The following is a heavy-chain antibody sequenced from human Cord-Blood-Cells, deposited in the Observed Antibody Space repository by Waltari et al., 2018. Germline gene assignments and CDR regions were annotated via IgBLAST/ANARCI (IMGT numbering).Heavy chain of an antibody. V-gene: IGHV3-7*05. CDR2: IKQDGSEK. CDR1: GFTVRSYG. Sequence: EVQLVESGGGLVQPGGALRLSCAASGFTVRSYGMSWVRQAPGKGLEWVANIKQDGSEKYYVDSVKGRFTISRDNAKNSLYLQMNSLRAEDTAVYYCARVNFFGVAPHQDYWGQGTLVTVSS. CDR3: ARVNFFGVAPHQDY. D-gene: IGHD3-3*01. J-gene: IGHJ4*02.